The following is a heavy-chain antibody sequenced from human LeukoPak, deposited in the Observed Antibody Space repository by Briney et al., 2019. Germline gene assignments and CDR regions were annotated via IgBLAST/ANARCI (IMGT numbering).Heavy chain of an antibody. CDR3: AKDPRLGSSWYGDYYYGMDV. CDR2: VSYHGSNK. J-gene: IGHJ6*02. D-gene: IGHD6-13*01. V-gene: IGHV3-30*18. Sequence: GGSLRLSCAASGFTFSSYGMHWVRQAPGKGLEWVAVVSYHGSNKYYADSVKGRFTISRDNSKNTLYLQMNSLRAEDTAVYYCAKDPRLGSSWYGDYYYGMDVWGQGTTVTVSS. CDR1: GFTFSSYG.